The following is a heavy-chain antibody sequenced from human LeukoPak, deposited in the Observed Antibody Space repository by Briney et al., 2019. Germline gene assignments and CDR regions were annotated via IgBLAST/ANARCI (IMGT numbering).Heavy chain of an antibody. CDR1: GGTFSSYA. D-gene: IGHD4-23*01. J-gene: IGHJ4*02. Sequence: SVKVSCKASGGTFSSYAISWVRQAPGQGLEWMGGIIPIFGTANYAQKFQGRITITADESTSTAYMELSSLRSEDTAVYYCARVELTSVVTPFRSTRDYWGQGTLVTVSS. CDR3: ARVELTSVVTPFRSTRDY. CDR2: IIPIFGTA. V-gene: IGHV1-69*13.